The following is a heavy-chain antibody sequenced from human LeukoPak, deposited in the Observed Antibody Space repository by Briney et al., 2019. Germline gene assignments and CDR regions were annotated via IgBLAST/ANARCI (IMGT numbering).Heavy chain of an antibody. CDR2: ISSSGSTI. Sequence: PGGSLRLSCAASGFTFSSYEMNWVRQAPGKGLEWVSYISSSGSTIYYADSVKGRFTVSRYNSKNTLYLQMNSLRAEDTAVYYWAKIPQVATVTGPYFDHWGQGTLVTVSS. V-gene: IGHV3-48*03. J-gene: IGHJ4*02. CDR3: AKIPQVATVTGPYFDH. CDR1: GFTFSSYE. D-gene: IGHD2-8*02.